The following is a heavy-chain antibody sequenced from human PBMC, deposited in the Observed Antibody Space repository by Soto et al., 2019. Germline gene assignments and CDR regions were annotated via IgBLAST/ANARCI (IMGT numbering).Heavy chain of an antibody. Sequence: ETLCLTCTVSGGSISSYCGSWIRQPPGKGLEWIGYIYYSGSTNYNPSLKSRVTISVDTSKNQFSLKLSSVTAADTAVYYCARSGYCSGGSCYPPFDYWGQGTPVTVSS. CDR1: GGSISSYC. D-gene: IGHD2-15*01. J-gene: IGHJ4*02. CDR2: IYYSGST. CDR3: ARSGYCSGGSCYPPFDY. V-gene: IGHV4-59*08.